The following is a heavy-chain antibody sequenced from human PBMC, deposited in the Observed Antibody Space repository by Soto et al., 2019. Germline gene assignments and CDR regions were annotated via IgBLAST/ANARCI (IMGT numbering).Heavy chain of an antibody. D-gene: IGHD3-16*01. V-gene: IGHV3-30-3*01. J-gene: IGHJ5*02. CDR1: GFTFSSYA. CDR3: ARARMGGNWFDP. Sequence: QVQLVESGGGVVQPGRSLRLSCAASGFTFSSYAMHWVRQAPGKGLEWVAVISYDGSNKYYADSVKGRFTISRDKSKNALYLQMNSLRAEDTAVYYCARARMGGNWFDPWGQGTLVTVSS. CDR2: ISYDGSNK.